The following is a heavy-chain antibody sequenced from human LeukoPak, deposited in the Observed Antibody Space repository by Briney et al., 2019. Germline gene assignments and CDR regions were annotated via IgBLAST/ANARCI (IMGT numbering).Heavy chain of an antibody. V-gene: IGHV3-43*02. CDR1: GFTFGDYA. CDR3: ARAYSSSSLYYFDY. CDR2: ISGDGIGT. Sequence: PGGSLRLSCAASGFTFGDYAMHWVRQAPGKGLEWVSLISGDGIGTYNADSVKGRFTISRDNAKNSLYLQMNSLRAEDTAVYYCARAYSSSSLYYFDYWGQGTLVTVSS. D-gene: IGHD6-6*01. J-gene: IGHJ4*02.